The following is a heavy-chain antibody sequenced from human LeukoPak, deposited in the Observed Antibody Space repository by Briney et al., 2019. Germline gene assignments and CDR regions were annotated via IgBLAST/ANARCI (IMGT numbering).Heavy chain of an antibody. CDR2: MLYDGSSI. CDR1: GFSFRLYG. D-gene: IGHD4-23*01. V-gene: IGHV3-33*05. CDR3: ARDLASGNHPDGFDV. Sequence: PGGSLRLSCAASGFSFRLYGMHRVRQAPGKGLEWVALMLYDGSSIYYADSVKGRFSISRDNSNYMLYLQMSSLRAEDSAVYYCARDLASGNHPDGFDVWGQGTLVTVSS. J-gene: IGHJ3*01.